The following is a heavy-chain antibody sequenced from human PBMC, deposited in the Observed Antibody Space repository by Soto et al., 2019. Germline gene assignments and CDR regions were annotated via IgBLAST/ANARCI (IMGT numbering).Heavy chain of an antibody. CDR1: GFSFSSYA. Sequence: QLLESWGGLVQPGGSLRISCEASGFSFSSYALSWFRQAPGKGLEWVSTFSAGGRAYYADSVKGRFTIAKDTSKNTLRLQASSLRAEDTAVYYCAKESMPKHYGDTLFDYWGQGTRVTVSS. D-gene: IGHD4-17*01. J-gene: IGHJ4*02. CDR3: AKESMPKHYGDTLFDY. V-gene: IGHV3-23*01. CDR2: FSAGGRA.